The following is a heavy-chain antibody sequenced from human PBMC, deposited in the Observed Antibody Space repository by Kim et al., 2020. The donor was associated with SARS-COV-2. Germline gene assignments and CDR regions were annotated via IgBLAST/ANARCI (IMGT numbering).Heavy chain of an antibody. D-gene: IGHD1-26*01. J-gene: IGHJ4*02. CDR2: IIPIFGTA. CDR3: ARGGVGATTYLDVDY. CDR1: GGTFSSYA. Sequence: SVKVSCKASGGTFSSYAISWVRQAPGQGLEWMGGIIPIFGTANYAQKFQGRVTITADESTSTAYMELSSLRSEDTAVYYCARGGVGATTYLDVDYWGQGTLVTVSS. V-gene: IGHV1-69*13.